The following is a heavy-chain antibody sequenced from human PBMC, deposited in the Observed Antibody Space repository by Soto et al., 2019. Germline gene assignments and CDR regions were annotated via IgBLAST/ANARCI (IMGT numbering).Heavy chain of an antibody. J-gene: IGHJ6*02. CDR1: GFTFSSYA. CDR2: ISGSGGST. CDR3: AKASMAARYYYYGMDV. D-gene: IGHD6-19*01. Sequence: EVQLLESGGGLVQPGGSLRLSCAASGFTFSSYAMSWVRQAPGKGLEWVSAISGSGGSTYYADSVKGRFTISRDNSKNTLYLQMNCLRAEDTAVYYCAKASMAARYYYYGMDVWGQGTTVTVSS. V-gene: IGHV3-23*01.